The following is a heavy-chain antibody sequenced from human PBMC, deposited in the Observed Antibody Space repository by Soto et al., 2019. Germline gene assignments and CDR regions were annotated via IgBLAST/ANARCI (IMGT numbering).Heavy chain of an antibody. CDR2: INAGNGHT. V-gene: IGHV1-3*01. CDR3: ARAGCFAEGFFDL. Sequence: GASVKVSCKASGFTFVMYAIHWVRQAPGQGLEWMAWINAGNGHTTYSQKFQGRVTITRDTSARTVYMELRSLRFEDTATYYCARAGCFAEGFFDLWGQGTPVTVSS. D-gene: IGHD3-16*01. J-gene: IGHJ4*02. CDR1: GFTFVMYA.